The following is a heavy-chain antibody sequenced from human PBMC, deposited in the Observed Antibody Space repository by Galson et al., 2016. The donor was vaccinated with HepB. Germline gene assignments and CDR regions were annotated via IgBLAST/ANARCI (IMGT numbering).Heavy chain of an antibody. D-gene: IGHD1-1*01. CDR1: GFTFSNAW. CDR2: IKRKTDGGTT. Sequence: SLRLSCAASGFTFSNAWMSWVRQAPGKGLEWVGRIKRKTDGGTTDYAAPVKGRFTISRDDSKNTMYLQMNSLNIEDTAVYYCTTEGGYGTAMRWFDYWGQGTLVTVPS. CDR3: TTEGGYGTAMRWFDY. V-gene: IGHV3-15*01. J-gene: IGHJ5*01.